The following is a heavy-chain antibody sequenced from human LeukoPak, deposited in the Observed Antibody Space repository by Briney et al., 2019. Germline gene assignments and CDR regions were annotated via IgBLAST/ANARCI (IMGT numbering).Heavy chain of an antibody. CDR2: INPNNDGT. CDR3: ASLSSGLDI. Sequence: ASVKVTFKSSGYTFTGYYMHWVRQAPGQGLEWMGLINPNNDGTSYAQKFQGRATMTRDKSLSTAYIELSRLRSDDTAVYYCASLSSGLDIWGQGTMVTVSS. V-gene: IGHV1-2*06. D-gene: IGHD3-22*01. J-gene: IGHJ3*02. CDR1: GYTFTGYY.